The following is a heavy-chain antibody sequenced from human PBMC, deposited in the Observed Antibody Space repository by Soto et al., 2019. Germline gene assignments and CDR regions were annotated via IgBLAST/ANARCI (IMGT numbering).Heavy chain of an antibody. CDR2: IIPIFGTA. Sequence: QVQLVQSGAEVKKPGSSVKVSCKASGGTFSSYAISWVRQAPGQGLEWMGGIIPIFGTANYAQKFQGRVTITADESTSTAYMELSSLRSEDTAVYYCARGYTKYSSFLQGDYYYGMDVWGQGTTVTVSS. D-gene: IGHD6-13*01. J-gene: IGHJ6*02. CDR1: GGTFSSYA. CDR3: ARGYTKYSSFLQGDYYYGMDV. V-gene: IGHV1-69*01.